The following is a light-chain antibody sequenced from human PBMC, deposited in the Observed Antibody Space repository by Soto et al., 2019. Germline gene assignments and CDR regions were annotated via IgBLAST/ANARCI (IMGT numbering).Light chain of an antibody. J-gene: IGLJ3*02. CDR1: SSDVGDYNY. V-gene: IGLV2-11*01. CDR2: DVS. CDR3: CSYAGSYTWV. Sequence: QSVLTQPRSVSGSPGQSVTISCTGTSSDVGDYNYVSWYQHHPGKAPKLMIYDVSKRPSGVPDRFSGSKSSNTASLTISGLQAEDEADYYCCSYAGSYTWVFGGGIKLTVL.